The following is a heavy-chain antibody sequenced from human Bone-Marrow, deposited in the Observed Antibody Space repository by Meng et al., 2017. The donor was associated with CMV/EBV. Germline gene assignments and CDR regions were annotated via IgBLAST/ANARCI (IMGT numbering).Heavy chain of an antibody. CDR3: ARERYRYYYDSSGYHDAFDI. CDR1: GFRFEDYA. D-gene: IGHD3-22*01. CDR2: ISWNSANI. V-gene: IGHV3-9*01. Sequence: SLKISCAASGFRFEDYAMHWVRQAPGKGLEWVSGISWNSANIGYADSVMGRFTISRDNAKNSLYLQMKSLRAEDTAVYYCARERYRYYYDSSGYHDAFDIWGQGTMVTVSS. J-gene: IGHJ3*02.